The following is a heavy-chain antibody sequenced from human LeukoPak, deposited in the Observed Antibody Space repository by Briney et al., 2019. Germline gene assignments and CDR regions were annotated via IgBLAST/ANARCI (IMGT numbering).Heavy chain of an antibody. Sequence: QPGGSLRLSCAASGFTVSSNYMSWVRQAPGKGLEWVSVIHSGGSIYYGDSVKGRFTVSRDNSKNTLYLQMNSLRAEDTAVYYCARELELYCSGGSCYSTPGAFDIWGQGTMVTVSS. CDR2: IHSGGSI. V-gene: IGHV3-66*01. CDR1: GFTVSSNY. J-gene: IGHJ3*02. CDR3: ARELELYCSGGSCYSTPGAFDI. D-gene: IGHD2-15*01.